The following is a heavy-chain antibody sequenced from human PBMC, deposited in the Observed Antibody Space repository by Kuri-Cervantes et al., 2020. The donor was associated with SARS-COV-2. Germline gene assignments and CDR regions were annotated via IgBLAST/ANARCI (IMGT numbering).Heavy chain of an antibody. J-gene: IGHJ5*02. Sequence: SVKVSCKASGGTFSSYAISWVRQAPGQGLEWMGGIIPIFGIANYAQKFQGRVTITADKSTSTAYMELSSLRSEDAAVYYCARVLFVWELNNWFDPWGQGTLVTVSS. CDR3: ARVLFVWELNNWFDP. CDR2: IIPIFGIA. V-gene: IGHV1-69*10. CDR1: GGTFSSYA. D-gene: IGHD1-26*01.